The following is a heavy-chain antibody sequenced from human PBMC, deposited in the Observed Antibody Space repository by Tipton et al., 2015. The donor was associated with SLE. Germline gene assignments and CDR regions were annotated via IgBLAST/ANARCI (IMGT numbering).Heavy chain of an antibody. CDR2: IYYSGST. D-gene: IGHD4-11*01. CDR3: ARHHPTVTHDAFDI. J-gene: IGHJ3*02. CDR1: GGSISSSSYY. Sequence: LRLSCTVSGGSISSSSYYWGWIRQPPGKGLGWVGSIYYSGSTYYNPSLKSRVTISVDTSKNQFSLKLSSVTAADTAVYYCARHHPTVTHDAFDIWGQGTMVTVSS. V-gene: IGHV4-39*07.